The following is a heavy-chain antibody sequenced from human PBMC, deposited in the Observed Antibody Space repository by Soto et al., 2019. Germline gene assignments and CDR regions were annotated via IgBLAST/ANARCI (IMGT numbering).Heavy chain of an antibody. J-gene: IGHJ6*02. CDR2: IHYSGTT. CDR1: GDSISSTYSY. V-gene: IGHV4-61*01. D-gene: IGHD4-4*01. Sequence: SETLSLTCTVSGDSISSTYSYWSWIRQPPGKGLEWIANIHYSGTTNYNPSLASRVTLSVDTSKNQFSLKMTSVTAADRAMYFCARTYCTTTACQAHGIDVWGQGTTVTVSS. CDR3: ARTYCTTTACQAHGIDV.